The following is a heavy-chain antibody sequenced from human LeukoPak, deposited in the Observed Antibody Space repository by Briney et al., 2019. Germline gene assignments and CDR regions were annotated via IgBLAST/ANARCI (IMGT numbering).Heavy chain of an antibody. D-gene: IGHD6-19*01. CDR2: ISGNGVDT. CDR1: GFTFSDYY. CDR3: AKLYSSGRYYFDY. V-gene: IGHV3-23*01. Sequence: PGGSLRLSCAASGFTFSDYYMSWIRQAPGKGLEWVSTISGNGVDTYYTDSVQGRFTISRDNPKNTLYLQMNSLRVEDTAVYYCAKLYSSGRYYFDYWGQGTLVTVSS. J-gene: IGHJ4*02.